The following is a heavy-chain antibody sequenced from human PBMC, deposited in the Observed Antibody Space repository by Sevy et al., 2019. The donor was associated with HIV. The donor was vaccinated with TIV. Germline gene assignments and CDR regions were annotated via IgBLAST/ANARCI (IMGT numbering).Heavy chain of an antibody. V-gene: IGHV4-39*01. D-gene: IGHD3-16*01. J-gene: IGHJ4*02. Sequence: SETLSLTCTVAGASISNSNYYWGWIRQPPGKGLEWIANVYYSGSTYYNPSLESLVTISVDTSKNQISLKLRSVTASDTAVYYCARHTFGWYYFDSWGQGTLVTVSS. CDR3: ARHTFGWYYFDS. CDR1: GASISNSNYY. CDR2: VYYSGST.